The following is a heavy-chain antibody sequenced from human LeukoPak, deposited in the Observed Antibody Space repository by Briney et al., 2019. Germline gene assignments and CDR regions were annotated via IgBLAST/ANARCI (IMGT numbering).Heavy chain of an antibody. D-gene: IGHD5-18*01. CDR3: ASSRGYSYGKIFDY. Sequence: GGSLRLSXAASGFTFSSYWMSWVRQAPGKGLEWVANIKQDGSEKYYVDSVKGRFTISRDNAKNSLYLQMNSLRAEDTAVYYCASSRGYSYGKIFDYWGQGTLVTVSS. V-gene: IGHV3-7*01. J-gene: IGHJ4*02. CDR2: IKQDGSEK. CDR1: GFTFSSYW.